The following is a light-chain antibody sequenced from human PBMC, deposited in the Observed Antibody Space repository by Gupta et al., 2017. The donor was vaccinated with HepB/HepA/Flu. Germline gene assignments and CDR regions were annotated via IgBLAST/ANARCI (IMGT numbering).Light chain of an antibody. CDR1: QSISTY. CDR2: AAS. J-gene: IGKJ2*04. V-gene: IGKV1-39*01. Sequence: DIQMTQSPSSLSASVGDRVTITCRASQSISTYLNWYQQKPGKAPNLLIFAASSLQSGVPSRFSGSGSGTDFTLTITSLQPEDFATYYCQQSDIIPRSFGQGTKVEIK. CDR3: QQSDIIPRS.